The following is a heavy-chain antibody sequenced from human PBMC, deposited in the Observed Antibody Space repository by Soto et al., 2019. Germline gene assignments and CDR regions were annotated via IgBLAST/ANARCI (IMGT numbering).Heavy chain of an antibody. CDR1: GFTFSSDA. V-gene: IGHV3-23*01. CDR2: ISGSGGST. CDR3: AKDLHGITMVRGVIKEDDNNWFDP. J-gene: IGHJ5*02. Sequence: GGALRLSCAASGFTFSSDARSWVRQAPGKGLGWVSGISGSGGSTHYADSVKGRFTISRDNSKNTLYLQMNSLRAEDTAVYYFAKDLHGITMVRGVIKEDDNNWFDPWGQGT. D-gene: IGHD3-10*01.